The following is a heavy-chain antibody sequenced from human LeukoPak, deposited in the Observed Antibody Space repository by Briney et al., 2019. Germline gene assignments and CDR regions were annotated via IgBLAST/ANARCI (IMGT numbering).Heavy chain of an antibody. J-gene: IGHJ4*02. CDR2: IIPIFGTA. CDR3: ARDRHSSGWSGNYYFDY. Sequence: SVNFSCKASGATFSRSAISWVRQARGQGLGWMGGIIPIFGTANYGQKFQGRVTITTDESTSTAYMELSSLRTEDTAVYYCARDRHSSGWSGNYYFDYWGQGTLVTVSS. D-gene: IGHD6-19*01. CDR1: GATFSRSA. V-gene: IGHV1-69*05.